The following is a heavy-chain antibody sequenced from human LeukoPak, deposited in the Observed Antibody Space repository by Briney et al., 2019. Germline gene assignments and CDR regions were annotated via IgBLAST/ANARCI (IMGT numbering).Heavy chain of an antibody. CDR1: GYSFTSYW. CDR2: IYPGDSDT. CDR3: ARSPYVVPAAPGYYYYYYMDV. V-gene: IGHV5-51*01. D-gene: IGHD2-2*01. Sequence: GESLKISCKGSGYSFTSYWIGWVRQMPGNGLEWMGIIYPGDSDTRYSPSFQGQVTISADKSISTAYLQWSSLKASDTAMYYCARSPYVVPAAPGYYYYYYMDVWGKGTTVTVSS. J-gene: IGHJ6*03.